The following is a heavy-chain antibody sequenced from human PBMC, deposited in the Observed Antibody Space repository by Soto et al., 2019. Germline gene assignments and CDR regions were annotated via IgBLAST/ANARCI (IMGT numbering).Heavy chain of an antibody. CDR3: TTVVYGSGSYTDY. V-gene: IGHV3-15*01. Sequence: VGSLRLSCAASGFTFSNAWMSWVRQAPGKGLEWVGRIKSKTDGGTTDYAAPVKGRFTISRDDSKNTLYLQMNSLKTEDTAVCYCTTVVYGSGSYTDYWGQGTLVTVSS. CDR2: IKSKTDGGTT. J-gene: IGHJ4*02. D-gene: IGHD3-10*01. CDR1: GFTFSNAW.